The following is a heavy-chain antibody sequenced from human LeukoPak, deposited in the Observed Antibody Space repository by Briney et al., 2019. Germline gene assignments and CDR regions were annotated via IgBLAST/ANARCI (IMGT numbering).Heavy chain of an antibody. V-gene: IGHV3-7*03. CDR3: ARDNVQDYDFWSGPPRYYGMDV. J-gene: IGHJ6*02. Sequence: GGSLRLSCAASGFTFSSYWMSWVRQAPGKGLEWVANIKQDGSEKYYVDSVKGRFTISRDNAKNSLYLQMNSLRAEDTAVYYCARDNVQDYDFWSGPPRYYGMDVWGQGTTVTVSS. CDR2: IKQDGSEK. D-gene: IGHD3-3*01. CDR1: GFTFSSYW.